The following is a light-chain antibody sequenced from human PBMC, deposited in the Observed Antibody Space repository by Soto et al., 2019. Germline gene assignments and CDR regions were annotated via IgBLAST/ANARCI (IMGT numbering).Light chain of an antibody. Sequence: DIVMTQSPLSLPVTPGEPASISCRSSQSLLHSNGFNYLDWYLQKPGQSPQLLIYLGSNRASGVPDMFSGSGSGTDFTLKISRVEAEDVGVYYCMQALQTRYTFGQGTKLEIK. CDR3: MQALQTRYT. V-gene: IGKV2-28*01. CDR1: QSLLHSNGFNY. CDR2: LGS. J-gene: IGKJ2*01.